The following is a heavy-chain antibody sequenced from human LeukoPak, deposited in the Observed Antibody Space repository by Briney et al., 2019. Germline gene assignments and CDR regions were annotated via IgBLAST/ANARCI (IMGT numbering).Heavy chain of an antibody. J-gene: IGHJ4*02. CDR3: ARVLPPYYDFWSGQGYYFDY. D-gene: IGHD3-3*01. V-gene: IGHV1-2*02. CDR1: GYTFTGYY. CDR2: INPNSGGT. Sequence: ASVKVSCKASGYTFTGYYMHWVRQAPGQGLEWMGWINPNSGGTNYAQKFQGRVTMTRDTSISTAYMELRSLRSDDTAVYYCARVLPPYYDFWSGQGYYFDYWGQGTLVTVSS.